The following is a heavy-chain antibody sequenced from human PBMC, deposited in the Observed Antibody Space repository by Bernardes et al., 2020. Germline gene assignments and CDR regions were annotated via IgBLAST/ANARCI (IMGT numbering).Heavy chain of an antibody. CDR2: IYYSGST. CDR3: ASGAWGSGSYYWFDP. V-gene: IGHV4-59*01. Sequence: SETLSLTCTVSGGSISSYYWSWIRQPPGKGLEWIGYIYYSGSTNYNPSLKSRVTISVDTSKNQFSLKLSSVTAADTAVYYCASGAWGSGSYYWFDPWGQGTLVTVSS. J-gene: IGHJ5*02. D-gene: IGHD3-10*01. CDR1: GGSISSYY.